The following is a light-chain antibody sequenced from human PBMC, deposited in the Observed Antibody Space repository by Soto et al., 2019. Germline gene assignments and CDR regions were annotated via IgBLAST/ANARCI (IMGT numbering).Light chain of an antibody. CDR1: QTVSTNY. Sequence: EIVLTQSPGTLSLSPGERATLSCRASQTVSTNYLAWYRQKAGQTPRVLIYGASSRATGVPDRFAGSGSGKNFTLSINTLEPEDFAVYYCQQYGTSPPTFGPGTKVEI. V-gene: IGKV3-20*01. CDR2: GAS. CDR3: QQYGTSPPT. J-gene: IGKJ3*01.